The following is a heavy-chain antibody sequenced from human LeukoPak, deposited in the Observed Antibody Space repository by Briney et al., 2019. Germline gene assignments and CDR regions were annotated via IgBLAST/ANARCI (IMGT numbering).Heavy chain of an antibody. J-gene: IGHJ6*04. CDR1: GFTFSNYE. Sequence: GGSLILSCAASGFTFSNYEMNWVRQAPGRGPEWISYIDGSGSTIYYADSVKGRFTISRDNAKNSLFLLMNSLRAEDTAVYYCAKEPTSYYYYGMDVWGKGTTVTVSS. V-gene: IGHV3-48*03. CDR3: AKEPTSYYYYGMDV. CDR2: IDGSGSTI.